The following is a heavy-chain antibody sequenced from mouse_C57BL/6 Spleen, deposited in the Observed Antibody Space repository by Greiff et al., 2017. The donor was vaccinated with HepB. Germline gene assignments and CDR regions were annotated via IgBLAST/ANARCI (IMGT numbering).Heavy chain of an antibody. CDR1: GYTFTSYW. V-gene: IGHV1-50*01. CDR2: IDPSDSYT. Sequence: VQLQQPGAELVKPGASVKLSCKASGYTFTSYWMQWVKQRPGQGLEWIGEIDPSDSYTNYNQKFKGKATLTVDTSSSTAYMQLSSLTSEDSAVYYCARRTYYGSSYRYFDVWGTGTTVTVSS. CDR3: ARRTYYGSSYRYFDV. D-gene: IGHD1-1*01. J-gene: IGHJ1*03.